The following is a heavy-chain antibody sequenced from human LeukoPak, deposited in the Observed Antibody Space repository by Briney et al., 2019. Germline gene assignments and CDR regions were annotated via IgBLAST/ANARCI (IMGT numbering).Heavy chain of an antibody. D-gene: IGHD2-8*01. Sequence: LGGSLRLSCEASGFNFNSYTMNWVRQAPGKGLQWVANILASGSPTYYADSVKGRFIISRDNSKNTVYLQMNSLRVEDTAIYYCAKDLRPDGVDNFDHWGQGILVTVSS. CDR3: AKDLRPDGVDNFDH. J-gene: IGHJ4*02. CDR2: ILASGSPT. CDR1: GFNFNSYT. V-gene: IGHV3-23*01.